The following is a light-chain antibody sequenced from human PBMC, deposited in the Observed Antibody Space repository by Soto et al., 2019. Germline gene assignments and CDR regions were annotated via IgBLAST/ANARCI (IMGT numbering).Light chain of an antibody. CDR1: QSISSNY. J-gene: IGKJ3*01. CDR2: GAS. Sequence: EIVLTQSPGTLSLSPGERATISCRASQSISSNYLGCYQKRPGQAHRLLLFGASYRATVIPDRFSGSGSGTDFNLTISSLEPQDFEVYYCQQYRSSPPQFTFGRGTRVDSK. V-gene: IGKV3-20*01. CDR3: QQYRSSPPQFT.